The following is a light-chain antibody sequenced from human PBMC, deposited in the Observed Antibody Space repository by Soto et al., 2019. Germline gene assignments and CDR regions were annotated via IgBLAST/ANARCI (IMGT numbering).Light chain of an antibody. CDR3: QQYNNWPPGT. Sequence: EIVMTQSPATLSVSPGERATLSCRASQSVSSNLAWYQQKPGQAPRLLIYGASTRATGIPAAFSSSGSGTEFTLTISSRQSEDFAVYYCQQYNNWPPGTFGQGTKVEIK. CDR1: QSVSSN. V-gene: IGKV3-15*01. J-gene: IGKJ1*01. CDR2: GAS.